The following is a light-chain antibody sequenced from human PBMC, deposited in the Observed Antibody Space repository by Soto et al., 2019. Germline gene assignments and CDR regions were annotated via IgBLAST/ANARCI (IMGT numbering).Light chain of an antibody. Sequence: QSVLTQPASVSGSPGQSITISCTGTSSDVGGYNYVSWYQQHPGKAPKLLIYEVGHRPSGVSNRFSGSKSGNTASLTSSGLQAEDEAYYYCTSYTSTDTLPYVFGTGTKVTV. CDR3: TSYTSTDTLPYV. CDR2: EVG. V-gene: IGLV2-14*01. CDR1: SSDVGGYNY. J-gene: IGLJ1*01.